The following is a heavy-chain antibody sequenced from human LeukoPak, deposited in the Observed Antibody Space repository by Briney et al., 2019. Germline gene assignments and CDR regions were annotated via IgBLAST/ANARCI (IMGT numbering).Heavy chain of an antibody. CDR2: IYYSGST. V-gene: IGHV4-59*12. J-gene: IGHJ4*02. Sequence: PSETLSLTCTVSGGSISSYYWSWIRQPPGKGLEWIGYIYYSGSTNYNPSLKSRVTISVDTSKNQFSLKLSSVTAADTAVYYCAREDLRHYDFWSGYRRPYYFDYWGQGTLVTVSS. CDR3: AREDLRHYDFWSGYRRPYYFDY. CDR1: GGSISSYY. D-gene: IGHD3-3*01.